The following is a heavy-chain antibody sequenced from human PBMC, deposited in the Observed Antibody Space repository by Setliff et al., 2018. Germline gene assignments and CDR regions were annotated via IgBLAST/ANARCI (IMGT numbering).Heavy chain of an antibody. Sequence: ASVKVSCKASGGTFSSYAISWVRQAPGLGLEWMGTISPSSGRTSYAQKFQGRVTMTRDTSTSTVYMDMSSLRSEDTAVYYCARDVFPYHYEGAFDIWGQGTMVTVSS. CDR2: ISPSSGRT. J-gene: IGHJ3*02. CDR1: GGTFSSYA. D-gene: IGHD3-22*01. CDR3: ARDVFPYHYEGAFDI. V-gene: IGHV1-46*01.